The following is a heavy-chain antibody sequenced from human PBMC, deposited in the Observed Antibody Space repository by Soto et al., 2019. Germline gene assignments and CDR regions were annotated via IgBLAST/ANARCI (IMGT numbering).Heavy chain of an antibody. D-gene: IGHD4-4*01. V-gene: IGHV4-31*03. Sequence: QVQLQESGPGLVKPSQTLSLTCTVSGGSISSGGYYWSWIRQHPGKGLEWIGYIYYSGSTYYNPSLKSRVTISVDTSKNQFSLKLSSVTAADTAVYYCARASDDYSNYEYYYYGMDVWGQGTTVTVSS. CDR2: IYYSGST. CDR1: GGSISSGGYY. CDR3: ARASDDYSNYEYYYYGMDV. J-gene: IGHJ6*02.